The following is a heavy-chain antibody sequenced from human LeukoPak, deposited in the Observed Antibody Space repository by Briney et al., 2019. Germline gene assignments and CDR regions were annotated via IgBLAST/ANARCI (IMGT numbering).Heavy chain of an antibody. D-gene: IGHD2-15*01. V-gene: IGHV3-30-3*01. Sequence: PGGSLRLSCAASGFTFSSYAMHWVRQAPGKGLEWVAVISYDGSNKYYADSVKGRFTISRDNSKNTLYLQINSLRAEDTAVYYCASLLSDYWGQGTLVTVSS. J-gene: IGHJ4*02. CDR1: GFTFSSYA. CDR2: ISYDGSNK. CDR3: ASLLSDY.